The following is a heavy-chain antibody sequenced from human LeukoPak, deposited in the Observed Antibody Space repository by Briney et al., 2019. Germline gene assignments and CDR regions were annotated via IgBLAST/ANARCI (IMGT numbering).Heavy chain of an antibody. J-gene: IGHJ3*02. D-gene: IGHD6-19*01. Sequence: GGSLRLSCAASGFTFSSYSMNWVRQAPGKGLEWVSSISSSSSYIYYADSVKGRFTISRDNAKNSLYLQTNSLRAEDTAVYYCARDWSGCYIVGAFDIWGQGTMVTVSS. CDR3: ARDWSGCYIVGAFDI. V-gene: IGHV3-21*01. CDR2: ISSSSSYI. CDR1: GFTFSSYS.